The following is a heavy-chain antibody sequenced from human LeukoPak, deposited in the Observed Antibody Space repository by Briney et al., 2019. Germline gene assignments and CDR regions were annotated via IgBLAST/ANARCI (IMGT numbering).Heavy chain of an antibody. CDR3: AKGAYDYIEMGYFDY. D-gene: IGHD5-12*01. V-gene: IGHV3-23*01. J-gene: IGHJ4*02. Sequence: GGSLRLSCAASGFTSTNYAMNWVRQAPGKGLEWVSILIGSSGSTDYADSVKGRFTISRDTSKNTLFLQMNSLRAEDTAIYYCAKGAYDYIEMGYFDYWGQGTLVTVSS. CDR1: GFTSTNYA. CDR2: LIGSSGST.